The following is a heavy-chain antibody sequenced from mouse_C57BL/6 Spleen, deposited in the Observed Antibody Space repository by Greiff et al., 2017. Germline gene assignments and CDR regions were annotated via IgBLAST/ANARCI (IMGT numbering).Heavy chain of an antibody. CDR3: ARLGITTVVAPYYFDD. Sequence: VKLQQPGAELVKPGASVKLSCKASGYTFTSYWMHWVKQRPGRGLEWIGRIDPNSGGTKYNEKFKSKATLTVDKPSSTAYMQLSSLTSEDSAVYYCARLGITTVVAPYYFDDWGQGTTLTVSS. J-gene: IGHJ2*01. CDR2: IDPNSGGT. D-gene: IGHD1-1*01. V-gene: IGHV1-72*01. CDR1: GYTFTSYW.